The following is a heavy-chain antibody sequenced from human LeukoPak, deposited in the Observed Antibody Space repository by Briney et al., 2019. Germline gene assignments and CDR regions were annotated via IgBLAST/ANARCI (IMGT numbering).Heavy chain of an antibody. V-gene: IGHV4-31*03. Sequence: PSETLSLTCTVSGGSISSGGYYWSWIRQHPGKGLEWIGYIYYSGSTYYNPSLKSRLTISVDTSKNQFSLKLSSVTAADTAVYYCARGGCSGGSCPTNWFDPWGQGTLVTVSS. D-gene: IGHD2-15*01. CDR3: ARGGCSGGSCPTNWFDP. CDR2: IYYSGST. J-gene: IGHJ5*02. CDR1: GGSISSGGYY.